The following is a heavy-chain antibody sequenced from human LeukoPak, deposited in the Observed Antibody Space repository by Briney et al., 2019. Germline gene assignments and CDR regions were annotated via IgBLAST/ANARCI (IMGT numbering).Heavy chain of an antibody. J-gene: IGHJ2*01. CDR1: GGSFSGYY. CDR2: INHSGST. D-gene: IGHD3-10*01. CDR3: ARGFWMVRARSKDRGRYFDL. V-gene: IGHV4-34*01. Sequence: SETLSLTCAVYGGSFSGYYWSWIRQPPGKGLEWIGEINHSGSTNYNPSLKSRVTISVDTSKNQFSLKLSSVTAADTAVYYCARGFWMVRARSKDRGRYFDLWGRGTLVTVSS.